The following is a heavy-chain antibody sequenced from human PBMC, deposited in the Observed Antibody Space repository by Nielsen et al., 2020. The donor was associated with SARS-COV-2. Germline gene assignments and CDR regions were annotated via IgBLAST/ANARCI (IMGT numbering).Heavy chain of an antibody. V-gene: IGHV3-23*01. CDR1: GFTFSSYA. CDR3: ATGVVVPPPDY. CDR2: ISGSGGST. J-gene: IGHJ4*02. D-gene: IGHD2-2*01. Sequence: GESLNISCAASGFTFSSYAMSWVRQAPGKGLEWVSAISGSGGSTYYADSVKGRFTISRDNSKNTLYLQMNSLRAEDTAVYYCATGVVVPPPDYWGQGTLVTVSS.